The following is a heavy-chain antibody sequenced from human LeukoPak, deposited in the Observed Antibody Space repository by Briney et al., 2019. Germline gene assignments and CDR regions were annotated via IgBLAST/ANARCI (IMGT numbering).Heavy chain of an antibody. V-gene: IGHV1-8*01. D-gene: IGHD1-26*01. CDR1: GYTFTNYD. CDR3: ARDIAGATKGRWFDT. CDR2: MNPNSGNT. J-gene: IGHJ5*02. Sequence: GASVKVSCKASGYTFTNYDINWVRQATGQGLEWMGWMNPNSGNTGYAQKFQGRVTMTRNTSISTAYMELSSPRSEDTALYYCARDIAGATKGRWFDTWGQGTPVTVSS.